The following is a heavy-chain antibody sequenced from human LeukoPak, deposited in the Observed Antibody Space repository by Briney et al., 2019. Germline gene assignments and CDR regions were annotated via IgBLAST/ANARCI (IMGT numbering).Heavy chain of an antibody. V-gene: IGHV1-2*02. CDR2: INPNTGGT. CDR1: GYTLTGYY. Sequence: ASVKVSCKASGYTLTGYYMHWVRQAPGHGLEWMGWINPNTGGTKYAPEFQGRVTMTRDTSMSTAYMELNRLRSDDTAVYYCARQAPDALDIWGQGTLVTVSS. J-gene: IGHJ3*02. CDR3: ARQAPDALDI.